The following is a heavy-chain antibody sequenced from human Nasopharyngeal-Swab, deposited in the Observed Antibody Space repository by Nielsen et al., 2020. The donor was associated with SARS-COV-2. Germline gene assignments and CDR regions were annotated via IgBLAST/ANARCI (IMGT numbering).Heavy chain of an antibody. D-gene: IGHD1/OR15-1a*01. Sequence: ASVKVSCKASGYTFTSYGISWLRQAPGQGLEWMGWISAYNGNTNYAQKLQGRVTMTTDTSTSTAYMELRSLRSDDTAVYYCARVGTPRSYNYYYGMDVWGKGTTVTVSS. CDR2: ISAYNGNT. V-gene: IGHV1-18*01. CDR3: ARVGTPRSYNYYYGMDV. CDR1: GYTFTSYG. J-gene: IGHJ6*04.